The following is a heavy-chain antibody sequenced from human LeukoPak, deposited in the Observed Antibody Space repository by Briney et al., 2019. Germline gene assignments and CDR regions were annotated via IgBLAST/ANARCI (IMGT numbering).Heavy chain of an antibody. J-gene: IGHJ6*02. D-gene: IGHD1-26*01. CDR3: ARDIKGGAYYYYGMDV. CDR1: GFTFSIYA. V-gene: IGHV3-30-3*01. CDR2: ISYDGTNK. Sequence: GGSLRLSCAASGFTFSIYAIHWVRQAPGKGLEWVAVISYDGTNKYYADSVKGRFTISRDNSKNTLYLQMNGLRAEDTALYYCARDIKGGAYYYYGMDVWGQGSTVTVSS.